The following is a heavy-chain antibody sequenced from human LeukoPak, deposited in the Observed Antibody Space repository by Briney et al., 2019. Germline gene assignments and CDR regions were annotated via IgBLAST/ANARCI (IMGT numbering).Heavy chain of an antibody. CDR1: GFTFSSYA. CDR2: ISGSGGST. V-gene: IGHV3-23*01. CDR3: WYYDSSGYYRSHAFDI. D-gene: IGHD3-22*01. J-gene: IGHJ3*02. Sequence: GGSLRPSCAASGFTFSSYAMSWVRQAPGKGLEWVSAISGSGGSTYYADSVKGRFTISRDNSKNTLYLQMNSLRAEDTAVYYCWYYDSSGYYRSHAFDIWGQGTMVTVSS.